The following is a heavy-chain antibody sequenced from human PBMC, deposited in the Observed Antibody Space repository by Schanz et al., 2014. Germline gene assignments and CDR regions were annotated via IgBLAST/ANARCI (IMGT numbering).Heavy chain of an antibody. CDR3: VKDLQRELLRDDHYYGMDV. V-gene: IGHV3-48*01. CDR2: INSGSNAI. D-gene: IGHD1-26*01. J-gene: IGHJ6*02. Sequence: EVQLVESGGGLVQPGGSLRLSCAVSGFTFTSYDMNWVRQAPGKGLEWVAYINSGSNAIYYAESVRGRFTISRDNAKNTMYLQMNSLRAEDTAVYYCVKDLQRELLRDDHYYGMDVWGQGTTVTVSS. CDR1: GFTFTSYD.